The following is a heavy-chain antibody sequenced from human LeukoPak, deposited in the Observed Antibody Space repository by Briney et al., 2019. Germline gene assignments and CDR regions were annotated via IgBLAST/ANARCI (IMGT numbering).Heavy chain of an antibody. J-gene: IGHJ6*03. D-gene: IGHD3-16*01. V-gene: IGHV3-20*04. Sequence: GGSLRLSGAVSGFSLDDYDMSWARQLPGKGLEWVAGINWNGGTTGYSDSVKGRFTISRDNAKNSLYLQMNSLRAEDTALYYCARAFNVYDGGVIPYYFYYMDVWGRGTTVTVSS. CDR1: GFSLDDYD. CDR2: INWNGGTT. CDR3: ARAFNVYDGGVIPYYFYYMDV.